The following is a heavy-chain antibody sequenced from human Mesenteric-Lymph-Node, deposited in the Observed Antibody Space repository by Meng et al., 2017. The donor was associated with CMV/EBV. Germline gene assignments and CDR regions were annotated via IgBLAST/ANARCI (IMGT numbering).Heavy chain of an antibody. V-gene: IGHV3-48*04. CDR1: GSTFSADN. Sequence: GESLKISCVGSGSTFSADNMNWVRQAPGKGLEWISYISSGSDTMYYAESVKGRFTISRDNAKNSLYLQMNSLRAEDTAVYYCARFAGYYYYYAMDVWGQGTTVTVSS. CDR2: ISSGSDTM. J-gene: IGHJ6*02. D-gene: IGHD6-25*01. CDR3: ARFAGYYYYYAMDV.